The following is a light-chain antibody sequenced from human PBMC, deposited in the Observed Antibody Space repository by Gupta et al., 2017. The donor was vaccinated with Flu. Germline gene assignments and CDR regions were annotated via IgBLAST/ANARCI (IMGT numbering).Light chain of an antibody. CDR1: FGAVTTGHY. CDR2: TTS. V-gene: IGLV7-43*01. J-gene: IGLJ3*02. CDR3: LIYYNSVWV. Sequence: QTVVTQEPSLTVSPGGTVTPTCASSFGAVTTGHYPSWFQQRPGQAPRTMIYTTSKRHSWTPARFSGSLLGGTAALTLSGVQTEDEDDYDCLIYYNSVWVFGGGTKLTVL.